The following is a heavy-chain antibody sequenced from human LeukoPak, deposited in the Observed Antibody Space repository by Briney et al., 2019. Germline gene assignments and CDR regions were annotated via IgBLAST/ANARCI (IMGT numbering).Heavy chain of an antibody. V-gene: IGHV4-61*02. Sequence: SQTLSLTCTVSGGSISSGSYYWSWIRQPAGKGLEWIRRIYTSGSTNYNPSLKSRVTISVDTSKNQFSLKLSSVTAADTAVYYCARLVSLVAAGIRPNWFDPWGQGTLVTVSS. CDR2: IYTSGST. D-gene: IGHD6-13*01. CDR1: GGSISSGSYY. CDR3: ARLVSLVAAGIRPNWFDP. J-gene: IGHJ5*02.